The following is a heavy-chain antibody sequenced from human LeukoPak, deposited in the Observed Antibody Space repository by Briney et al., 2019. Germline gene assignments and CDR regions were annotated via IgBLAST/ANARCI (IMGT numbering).Heavy chain of an antibody. J-gene: IGHJ4*02. CDR1: GVTFSSFL. D-gene: IGHD6-13*01. Sequence: GGSLRLSCAASGVTFSSFLLTWVRQAPGKGLEWVANIYRDGSKRTYVDSGTGHIHHSRAHAKNSLYLQMSSLRAEDTAVYYCEKAPVAADSFWGRGPLVAVSA. V-gene: IGHV3-7*01. CDR2: IYRDGSKR. CDR3: EKAPVAADSF.